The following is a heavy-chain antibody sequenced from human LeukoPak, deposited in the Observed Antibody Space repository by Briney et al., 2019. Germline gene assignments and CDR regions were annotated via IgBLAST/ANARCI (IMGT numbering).Heavy chain of an antibody. Sequence: SETLSLTCAVYGGSFSGYYWSWIRQPPGKGLEWIGEINHSGSTNYNPSLKSRVTISVDTSKNQFSLKLSSVTAADTAVYYCARGTSVGGMDVWGQGTTVTVS. CDR1: GGSFSGYY. CDR2: INHSGST. CDR3: ARGTSVGGMDV. V-gene: IGHV4-34*01. D-gene: IGHD2-15*01. J-gene: IGHJ6*02.